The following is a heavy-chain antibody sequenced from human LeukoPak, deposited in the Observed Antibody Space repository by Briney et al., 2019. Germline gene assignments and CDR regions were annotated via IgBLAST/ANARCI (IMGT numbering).Heavy chain of an antibody. CDR1: GYTFTSYY. V-gene: IGHV1-46*01. J-gene: IGHJ4*02. CDR2: INPSGGST. Sequence: GASVKVSCKASGYTFTSYYMHWVRQAPGQGLEWMGLINPSGGSTSYAQKFQGRVTMTRDTSTSTVYMELSSLRSEDTAVYYCARGRSIVVVPAAMRGLDYWGQGTLVTVSS. D-gene: IGHD2-2*01. CDR3: ARGRSIVVVPAAMRGLDY.